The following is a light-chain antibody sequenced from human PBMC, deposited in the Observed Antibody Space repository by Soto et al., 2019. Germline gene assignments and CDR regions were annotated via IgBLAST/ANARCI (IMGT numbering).Light chain of an antibody. J-gene: IGKJ4*01. CDR3: QKYNSAPRSRSAD. V-gene: IGKV1-27*01. CDR1: QGISNY. CDR2: AAS. Sequence: DIQMTQSPSSLSASVGDRVTITCRASQGISNYLAWYQQKPGKVPKLLIYAASTLQSGVPSRFSGSGSGTDFTLTISSLQPEDVATYYCQKYNSAPRSRSADFGGGTKVEIK.